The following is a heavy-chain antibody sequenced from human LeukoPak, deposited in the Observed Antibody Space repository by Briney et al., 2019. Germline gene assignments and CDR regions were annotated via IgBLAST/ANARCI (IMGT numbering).Heavy chain of an antibody. D-gene: IGHD4-17*01. Sequence: KPGESLKISCKGSGYSFTSYWIGWVRQMPGKGLEWMGIIYPGDSDTRYSPSFQGQVTISADKSISTAYLQWSSLKASDTAMYYCARHLYTVTTNGYYYYMDVWGKGTTVTVSS. J-gene: IGHJ6*03. CDR3: ARHLYTVTTNGYYYYMDV. CDR2: IYPGDSDT. V-gene: IGHV5-51*01. CDR1: GYSFTSYW.